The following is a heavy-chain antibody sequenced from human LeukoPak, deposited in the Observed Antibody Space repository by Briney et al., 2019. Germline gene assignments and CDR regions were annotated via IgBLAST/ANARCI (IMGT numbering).Heavy chain of an antibody. J-gene: IGHJ4*02. CDR3: ARGGYSSSWYRFFDY. CDR1: GGSISTNSYY. V-gene: IGHV4-39*07. D-gene: IGHD6-13*01. CDR2: IYYSGST. Sequence: SETLSLTCTVSGGSISTNSYYWGWIRQPPGKGLEWIGSIYYSGSTYYNPSLKSRVTISVDTSKNQFSLKLSSVTAADTAVYYCARGGYSSSWYRFFDYWGQGTLVTVSS.